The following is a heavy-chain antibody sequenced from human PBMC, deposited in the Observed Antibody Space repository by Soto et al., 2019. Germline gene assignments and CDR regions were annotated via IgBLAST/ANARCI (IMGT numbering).Heavy chain of an antibody. V-gene: IGHV4-39*01. CDR1: GGSISSSSYY. Sequence: QLQLQESGPGLVKPSETLSLTCTVSGGSISSSSYYWGWIRQPPGKGLEWIGSIYYSGSTYYNPSLKSRVTISVDTSKNQFSLKLSSVTAADTAVYYCARRQFYKWLRQPYYFDYWGQGTLVTVSS. D-gene: IGHD5-12*01. J-gene: IGHJ4*02. CDR3: ARRQFYKWLRQPYYFDY. CDR2: IYYSGST.